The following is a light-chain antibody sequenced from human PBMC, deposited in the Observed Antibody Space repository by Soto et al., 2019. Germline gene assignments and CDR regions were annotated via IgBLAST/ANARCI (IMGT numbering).Light chain of an antibody. Sequence: QSSLTQAAAVSGSPGQSITSSCTGTNSDVGGYNYVSWYQQHPGKAPKLLIYDVSSRPSGLSNRFSGSKSGNTASLIISGLQAEDAADYYCASYTNSITYVFGSGTKVTVL. V-gene: IGLV2-14*03. CDR3: ASYTNSITYV. CDR2: DVS. CDR1: NSDVGGYNY. J-gene: IGLJ1*01.